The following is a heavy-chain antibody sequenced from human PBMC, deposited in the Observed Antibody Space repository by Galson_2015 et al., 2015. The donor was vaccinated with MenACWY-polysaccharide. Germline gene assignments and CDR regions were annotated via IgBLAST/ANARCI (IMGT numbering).Heavy chain of an antibody. CDR3: ARDERRSGSYGWFDP. J-gene: IGHJ5*02. D-gene: IGHD2-15*01. Sequence: SLRLSCAASGFTFLNYDMNWVRQAPGKGLEWVSSISGSGSNTYYADSVKGRFTISRDNSKNTLYLQMNSLKVEDTAVYHCARDERRSGSYGWFDPWGQGTLVTVSS. CDR2: ISGSGSNT. V-gene: IGHV3-23*01. CDR1: GFTFLNYD.